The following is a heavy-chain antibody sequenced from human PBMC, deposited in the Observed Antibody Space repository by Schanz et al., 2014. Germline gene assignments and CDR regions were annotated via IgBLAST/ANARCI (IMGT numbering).Heavy chain of an antibody. CDR3: VKTDAGWRFDY. V-gene: IGHV3-23*01. CDR2: ISDRGDGT. J-gene: IGHJ4*02. Sequence: EQVLESGGGFVQPGGSLRLSCATSGFTFTTFAMTWVRQAPGKGREWVSGISDRGDGTNYGDSVRGRFTISRDNSRNTVYLQMNNVGVDDTATYYCVKTDAGWRFDYWGQGTLVIVSS. CDR1: GFTFTTFA. D-gene: IGHD6-19*01.